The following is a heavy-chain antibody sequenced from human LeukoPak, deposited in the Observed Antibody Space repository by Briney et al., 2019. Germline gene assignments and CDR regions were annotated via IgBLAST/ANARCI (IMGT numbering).Heavy chain of an antibody. CDR3: TSPFDY. CDR2: IDSSSSTI. V-gene: IGHV3-48*01. J-gene: IGHJ4*02. Sequence: GGSLRLSCAASGFTFSTYSMNWVRRAPGKGLEWISDIDSSSSTIEYAVSVKGRFTISRDNAKNSLYLQMNNLRAEDTAVYYCTSPFDYWGQGTLVTVSS. CDR1: GFTFSTYS.